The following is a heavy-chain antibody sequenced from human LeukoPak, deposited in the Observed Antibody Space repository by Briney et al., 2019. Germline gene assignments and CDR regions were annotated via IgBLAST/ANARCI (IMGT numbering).Heavy chain of an antibody. CDR3: ARGLQRERTPITL. D-gene: IGHD1-14*01. V-gene: IGHV4-59*01. J-gene: IGHJ4*02. CDR2: IYYSGST. CDR1: GGSISSYY. Sequence: PSETLSLTCTVSGGSISSYYWSWIRQPPGKGLEWIGYIYYSGSTNYNPSLKSRVTISVDTSKNQFSLKLSSVTAADTAVYYCARGLQRERTPITLWGQGTLVTVSS.